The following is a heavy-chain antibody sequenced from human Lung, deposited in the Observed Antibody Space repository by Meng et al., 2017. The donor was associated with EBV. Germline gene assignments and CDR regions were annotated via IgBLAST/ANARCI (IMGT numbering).Heavy chain of an antibody. Sequence: QVQLQESGPGLVKPSQTLSLTCSVSGGSISSGDSYWSWIRQRPGKGLEWIGYIYYSGSTFYTPSLKSRATLSVDTSKNQFSLKLNSVTAADTAVYYCARLRLVWMFDYWGQGALVTVSS. CDR3: ARLRLVWMFDY. CDR1: GGSISSGDSY. CDR2: IYYSGST. J-gene: IGHJ4*02. V-gene: IGHV4-31*03. D-gene: IGHD6-19*01.